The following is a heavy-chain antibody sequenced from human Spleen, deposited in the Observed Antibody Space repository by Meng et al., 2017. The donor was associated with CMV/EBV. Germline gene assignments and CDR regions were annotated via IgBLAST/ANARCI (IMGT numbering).Heavy chain of an antibody. CDR2: ITPGVRT. CDR1: GFNFANYA. J-gene: IGHJ4*02. D-gene: IGHD3-10*01. CDR3: VKLFDY. Sequence: GESLKISCAASGFNFANYAMTWVRQAPGKGLEWVSTITPGVRTHYADSVKGRFTISRDNAKNSLYLQMNSLRAEDTAVYYCVKLFDYWGQGTLVTVSS. V-gene: IGHV3-23*01.